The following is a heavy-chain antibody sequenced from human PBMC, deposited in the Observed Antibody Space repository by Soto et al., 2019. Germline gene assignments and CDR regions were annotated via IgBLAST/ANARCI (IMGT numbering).Heavy chain of an antibody. J-gene: IGHJ6*02. CDR2: IYYSGST. Sequence: QVQLQESGPGLVKPSETLSLTCTVSGGSISSYYWSWIRQPPGKGLEWIGYIYYSGSTNYNPSLKRPGPIPVDTSKNQFSLKLSSVTAADTAVYYCARYVAYYDFWTPHYGMDVWGQGTTVTVSS. V-gene: IGHV4-59*01. CDR3: ARYVAYYDFWTPHYGMDV. CDR1: GGSISSYY. D-gene: IGHD3-3*01.